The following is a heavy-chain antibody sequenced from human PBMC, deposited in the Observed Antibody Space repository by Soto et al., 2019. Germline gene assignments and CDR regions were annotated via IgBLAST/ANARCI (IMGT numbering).Heavy chain of an antibody. CDR3: ARRYSYGYYYGMDV. D-gene: IGHD5-18*01. Sequence: SETLSLTCTVSGGSISSYYWSWIRQPPGKGLEWIGYIYYSGSTNYNPSLKSRVTISVDTSKNQFSLKLSSVTAADTAVYYCARRYSYGYYYGMDVWGQGTTVTVSS. J-gene: IGHJ6*02. CDR2: IYYSGST. CDR1: GGSISSYY. V-gene: IGHV4-59*01.